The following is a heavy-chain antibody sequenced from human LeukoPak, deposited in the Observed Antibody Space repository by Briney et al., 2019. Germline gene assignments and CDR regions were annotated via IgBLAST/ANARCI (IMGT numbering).Heavy chain of an antibody. CDR3: ARASIVVVVAATGGWFDP. D-gene: IGHD2-15*01. Sequence: ASVKVSCKASGYTFTGYYMHWVRQAPGQGLEWMGWINPNSGGTNYAQKFQGRVTMTRDTSISTAYMELSRLRSDDTAVYYCARASIVVVVAATGGWFDPWSQGTLVTVSS. J-gene: IGHJ5*02. CDR1: GYTFTGYY. CDR2: INPNSGGT. V-gene: IGHV1-2*02.